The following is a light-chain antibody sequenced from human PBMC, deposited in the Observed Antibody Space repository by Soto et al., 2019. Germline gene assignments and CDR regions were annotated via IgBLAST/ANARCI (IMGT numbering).Light chain of an antibody. Sequence: EIVLTQSPATLSLSPGERGTLSCRASQSVSNYLGWYQQKSGQAPRLLISDVSKRATGIPARFSGSGSGTDFTLTISSLAPEDFAVYYCQHRVNWPTFGGGTKVEIK. V-gene: IGKV3-11*01. CDR3: QHRVNWPT. J-gene: IGKJ4*01. CDR1: QSVSNY. CDR2: DVS.